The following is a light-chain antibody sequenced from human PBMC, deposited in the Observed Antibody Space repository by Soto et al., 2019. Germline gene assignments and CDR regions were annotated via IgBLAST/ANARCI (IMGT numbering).Light chain of an antibody. J-gene: IGLJ2*01. Sequence: QSVLTQPPSVSGAPGQTGTISCTGSSSNIGAGYDVHWYQQLPGTAPKLLIYGNSNRPSGVPDRFSGSKSGTSASLAITGLQAVDESDYYCQSYDSSRGGNVVFGGGTKLTVL. V-gene: IGLV1-40*01. CDR2: GNS. CDR3: QSYDSSRGGNVV. CDR1: SSNIGAGYD.